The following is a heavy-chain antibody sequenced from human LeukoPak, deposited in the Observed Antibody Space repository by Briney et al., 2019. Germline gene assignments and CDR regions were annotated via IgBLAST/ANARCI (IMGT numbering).Heavy chain of an antibody. Sequence: SETLSLTCAVYGGSFSGYYWSWIRQPPGKGLEWIGEINHSGSTNYNPSLKSRVTISVDTSKNQFSLKLSSVTAADTAVYYYARYIPKYYDFWIYGMDVWGQGTTVTVSS. J-gene: IGHJ6*02. D-gene: IGHD3-3*01. CDR2: INHSGST. V-gene: IGHV4-34*01. CDR3: ARYIPKYYDFWIYGMDV. CDR1: GGSFSGYY.